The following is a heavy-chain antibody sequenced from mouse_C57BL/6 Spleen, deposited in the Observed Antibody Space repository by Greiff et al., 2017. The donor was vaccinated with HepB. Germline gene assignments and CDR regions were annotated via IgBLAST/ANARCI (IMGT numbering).Heavy chain of an antibody. CDR1: GFNIKDYY. CDR2: IDPEDGET. Sequence: EVHLVESGAELVKPGASVKLSCTASGFNIKDYYMHWVKQRTEQGLEWIGRIDPEDGETKYAPKFQGKATITADTSSNTAYLQLSILTSEDTAVYYGARATTVAALDYWGQGTTLTVSS. CDR3: ARATTVAALDY. V-gene: IGHV14-2*01. D-gene: IGHD1-1*01. J-gene: IGHJ2*01.